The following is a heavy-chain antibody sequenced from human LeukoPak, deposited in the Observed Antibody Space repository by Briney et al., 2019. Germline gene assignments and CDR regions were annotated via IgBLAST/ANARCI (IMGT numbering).Heavy chain of an antibody. J-gene: IGHJ4*02. CDR2: INPNSGDT. CDR1: GYTFTGYY. Sequence: ASVKVSCKASGYTFTGYYMHWVRQAPGQGLEWMGWINPNSGDTDYAQKFQGRVTMTRDTSISTAYLDLSRLRSDDTAVYYRARDMDTGPDLFDYWGQGTLVTVSS. CDR3: ARDMDTGPDLFDY. V-gene: IGHV1-2*02. D-gene: IGHD5-18*01.